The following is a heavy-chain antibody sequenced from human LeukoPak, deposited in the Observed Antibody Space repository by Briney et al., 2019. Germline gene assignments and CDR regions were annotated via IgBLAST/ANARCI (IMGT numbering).Heavy chain of an antibody. Sequence: GGSLRLSCAASGFTFSDYYMSWVRQAPGKGLEWVSAISGSGGSTYYADSVKGRFTISRDNSKSTLYLQMNSLRAEDTAVYYCAKRFRPAASLGAFDIWGQGTMVTVSS. J-gene: IGHJ3*02. V-gene: IGHV3-23*01. CDR1: GFTFSDYY. D-gene: IGHD2-2*01. CDR2: ISGSGGST. CDR3: AKRFRPAASLGAFDI.